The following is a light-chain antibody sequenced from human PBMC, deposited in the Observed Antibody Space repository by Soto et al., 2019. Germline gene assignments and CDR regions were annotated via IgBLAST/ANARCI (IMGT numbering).Light chain of an antibody. V-gene: IGKV1-17*01. Sequence: IQMTQSPSSLSASVGHTVTITCRSSQDVRSDLGWYQHKPGKAPKRLIYAASRLQGGVPSRFSGSGSGTEFTLTIGSLQPEDSATYYCLQHDSFPYTFGQETKVDIK. J-gene: IGKJ2*01. CDR1: QDVRSD. CDR2: AAS. CDR3: LQHDSFPYT.